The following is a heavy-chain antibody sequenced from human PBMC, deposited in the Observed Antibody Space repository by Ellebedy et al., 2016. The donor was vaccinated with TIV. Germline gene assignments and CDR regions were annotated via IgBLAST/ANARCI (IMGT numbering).Heavy chain of an antibody. CDR1: GFAFSSYA. V-gene: IGHV3-48*03. Sequence: GESLKISCAASGFAFSSYAMHWVRQAPGKGLAWVSYYADSVKGRFTVSRDNAKNSLYLQLNSLSAEDTAVYYCAREIFLWSLGNYYYGMDVWGHGTTVIVSS. J-gene: IGHJ6*02. D-gene: IGHD3-10*01. CDR3: AREIFLWSLGNYYYGMDV.